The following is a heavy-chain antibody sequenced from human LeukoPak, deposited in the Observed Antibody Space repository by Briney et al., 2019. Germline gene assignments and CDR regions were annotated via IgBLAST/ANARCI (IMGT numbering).Heavy chain of an antibody. V-gene: IGHV1-8*03. Sequence: ASVKVSCKASGYTFTSYDINWVRQATGQGLEGMGWMNPNSGNTGYSHKVQGRVTITRNTSISPAYMELSSLRSEDTAVYYCARVSGYYDFWSGYFYYYYYYMDVWGKGTTVTVSS. J-gene: IGHJ6*03. CDR3: ARVSGYYDFWSGYFYYYYYYMDV. CDR2: MNPNSGNT. D-gene: IGHD3-3*01. CDR1: GYTFTSYD.